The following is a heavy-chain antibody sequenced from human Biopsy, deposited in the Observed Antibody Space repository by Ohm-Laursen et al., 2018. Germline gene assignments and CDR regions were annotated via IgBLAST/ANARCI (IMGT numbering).Heavy chain of an antibody. V-gene: IGHV4-59*01. CDR2: IYYSGTT. CDR3: ARVRGGFLEWFDY. J-gene: IGHJ5*01. CDR1: GESMGTYY. Sequence: GTLSLTCTVSGESMGTYYWSWIRQPPGKVMEWIASIYYSGTTHKNPSLKSRVTIPVDTSQGLLSLDLSSVTAADTAVYYCARVRGGFLEWFDYWGQGTLVTVSS. D-gene: IGHD3-3*01.